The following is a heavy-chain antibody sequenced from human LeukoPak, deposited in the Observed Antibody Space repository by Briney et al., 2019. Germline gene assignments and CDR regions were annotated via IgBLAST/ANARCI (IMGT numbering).Heavy chain of an antibody. CDR2: ITGSGGNT. CDR1: GFTFSDYA. D-gene: IGHD3-9*01. V-gene: IGHV3-23*01. J-gene: IGHJ4*02. Sequence: PGASLRLSCAASGFTFSDYAMSWVRQAPGQGLEWVSAITGSGGNTYYADSVKGRFTISRDNSKNTVFLQMNSLRAEDTAVYYCAKWGDYDVLTRYYVSDYCGQGTLVTVSS. CDR3: AKWGDYDVLTRYYVSDY.